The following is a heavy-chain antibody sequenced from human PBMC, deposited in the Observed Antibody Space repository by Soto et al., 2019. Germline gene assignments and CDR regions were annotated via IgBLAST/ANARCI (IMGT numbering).Heavy chain of an antibody. V-gene: IGHV3-23*01. J-gene: IGHJ3*02. D-gene: IGHD5-12*01. CDR3: ARDGQYRTDGFDI. CDR1: GFTFSSHG. CDR2: LSRGGGST. Sequence: EAQLLESGGGSVQPGGSLRLSCAASGFTFSSHGMSWIRQAPGKGLEWISGLSRGGGSTYYVDAVKGRFTISRDNAKNTLYLRMKSPRIEDAALYYCARDGQYRTDGFDIGGQGTMVTVSS.